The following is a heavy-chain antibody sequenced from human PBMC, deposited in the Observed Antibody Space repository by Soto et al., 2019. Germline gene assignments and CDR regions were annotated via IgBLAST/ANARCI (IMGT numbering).Heavy chain of an antibody. D-gene: IGHD6-13*01. J-gene: IGHJ6*02. CDR1: GYSFISYW. Sequence: PGESLKISCKGSGYSFISYWIGWVRQMPGKGLEWMGIIYPGDSDTRYSPSFQGQVTISVDKSISTAYLQWSSLKASYSAMYYCARKGLLYSSKWYNYGMDVWGQGTTVTVSS. V-gene: IGHV5-51*01. CDR2: IYPGDSDT. CDR3: ARKGLLYSSKWYNYGMDV.